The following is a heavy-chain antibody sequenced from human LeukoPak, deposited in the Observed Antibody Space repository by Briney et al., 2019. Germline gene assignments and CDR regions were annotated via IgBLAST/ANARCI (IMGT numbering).Heavy chain of an antibody. Sequence: TSETLSLTCTVSGGSISSSSYYWGWIRQPPGKGLEWIGEINHSGSTNYNPSLKSRVTISVDTSKNQFSLKLSSVTAADTAVYYCARRRTNNLDFDYWGQGTLVTVSS. J-gene: IGHJ4*02. D-gene: IGHD1/OR15-1a*01. CDR2: INHSGST. V-gene: IGHV4-39*07. CDR3: ARRRTNNLDFDY. CDR1: GGSISSSSYY.